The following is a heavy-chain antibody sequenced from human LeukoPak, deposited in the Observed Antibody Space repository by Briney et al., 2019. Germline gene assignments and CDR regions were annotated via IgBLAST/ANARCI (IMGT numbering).Heavy chain of an antibody. CDR3: ATTISRVGGY. D-gene: IGHD3-3*02. V-gene: IGHV3-7*01. Sequence: PGGSLRLSCAASGFTFGHHAMSWVRQAPGKGLEWVANIKEDGSEKYYVDSVKGRFTISRDNAKNSLYLQMNSLRAEDTAVYYCATTISRVGGYWGQGTLVTVSS. CDR2: IKEDGSEK. J-gene: IGHJ4*02. CDR1: GFTFGHHA.